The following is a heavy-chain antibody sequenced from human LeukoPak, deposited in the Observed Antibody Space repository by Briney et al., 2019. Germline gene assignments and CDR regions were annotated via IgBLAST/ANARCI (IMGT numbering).Heavy chain of an antibody. Sequence: PGGSLRLSCAASGFTFSSYAMSWVRQAPGKGLEWVAVISYDGSNKYYADSVKGRFTISRDNSKNTLYLQMNSLRAEDTAVYYCARDSDYVGLNLYYFDYWGQGTLVTVSS. CDR3: ARDSDYVGLNLYYFDY. D-gene: IGHD4-17*01. CDR2: ISYDGSNK. V-gene: IGHV3-30-3*01. CDR1: GFTFSSYA. J-gene: IGHJ4*02.